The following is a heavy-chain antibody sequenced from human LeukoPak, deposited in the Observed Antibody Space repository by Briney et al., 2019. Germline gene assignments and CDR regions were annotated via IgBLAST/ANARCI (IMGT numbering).Heavy chain of an antibody. CDR2: LCMIGRNI. V-gene: IGHV3-21*01. J-gene: IGHJ6*03. CDR1: LFTFSRYS. D-gene: IGHD3-3*01. CDR3: ARDGVEFFEWLSLGNYMDV. Sequence: GGALRLSRAPSLFTFSRYSTNDVRQAPGRGGEGVSSLCMIGRNIYCADSEHSRFTICRDTVHNSLYLQKNRLISEDTAVYYCARDGVEFFEWLSLGNYMDVWGKGTTVTGSS.